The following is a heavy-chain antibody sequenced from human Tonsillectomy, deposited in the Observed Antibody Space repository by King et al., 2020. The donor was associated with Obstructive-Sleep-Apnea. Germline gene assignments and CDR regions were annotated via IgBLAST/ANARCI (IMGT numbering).Heavy chain of an antibody. CDR1: GGSISSYY. D-gene: IGHD6-6*01. CDR3: AREIYPYSSSSNQCRPTANWFDP. J-gene: IGHJ5*02. V-gene: IGHV4-59*01. CDR2: IYYSGST. Sequence: VQLQESGPGLVKPSETLSLTCTVSGGSISSYYWSWIRQPPGKGLEWIGYIYYSGSTNYNPSLKSRVTISVDTSKNQFSLKLSSVTAADTAVYYCAREIYPYSSSSNQCRPTANWFDPWGQGTLVTVSS.